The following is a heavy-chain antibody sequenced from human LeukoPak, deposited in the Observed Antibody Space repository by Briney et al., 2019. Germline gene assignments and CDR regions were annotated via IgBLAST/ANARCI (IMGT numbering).Heavy chain of an antibody. V-gene: IGHV4-34*01. Sequence: PSETLSLTCAVYGGSFSGYYWSWIRQPPGKGLEWIGEINHSVSTNYNPSLKSRVTISIDTSKNQFSLKLSSVTAADTAVYYCAREDERHYDSSGQGWAGYLDYWGQGTLVTVSS. CDR2: INHSVST. J-gene: IGHJ4*02. CDR3: AREDERHYDSSGQGWAGYLDY. CDR1: GGSFSGYY. D-gene: IGHD3-22*01.